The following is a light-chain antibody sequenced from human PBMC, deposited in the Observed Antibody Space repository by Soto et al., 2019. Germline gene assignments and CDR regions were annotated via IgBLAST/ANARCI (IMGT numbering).Light chain of an antibody. Sequence: STLSASLGGRVTIPCRASQSISSYLNWYQQKPGKAPKLLIYKASSLESGVPSRFSGSGSGTEFTLTISSLQPDDFATYYCQQYNSYSRTFGQGTKVDIK. J-gene: IGKJ1*01. CDR1: QSISSY. CDR3: QQYNSYSRT. CDR2: KAS. V-gene: IGKV1-5*03.